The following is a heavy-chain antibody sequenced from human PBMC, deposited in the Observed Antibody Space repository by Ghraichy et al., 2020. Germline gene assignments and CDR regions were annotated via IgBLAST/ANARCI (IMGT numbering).Heavy chain of an antibody. V-gene: IGHV3-23*01. D-gene: IGHD4-17*01. CDR2: ISGSGGST. Sequence: GGSLRLSCAASGFTFSSYAMSWVRQAPGKGLEWVSAISGSGGSTYYADSVKGRFTISRDNSKNTLYLQMNSLRAEDTAVYYCAKYEGERDYGDNYYYYGMDVWGQGTTVTVSS. CDR3: AKYEGERDYGDNYYYYGMDV. CDR1: GFTFSSYA. J-gene: IGHJ6*02.